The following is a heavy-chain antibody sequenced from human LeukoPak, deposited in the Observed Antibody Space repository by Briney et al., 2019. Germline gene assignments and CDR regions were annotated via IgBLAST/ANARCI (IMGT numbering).Heavy chain of an antibody. CDR2: IYYSGST. J-gene: IGHJ5*02. CDR3: ARASFTIFGVVNANWFDP. CDR1: GGSIGSYY. Sequence: SETLSLTCTVSGGSIGSYYWSWIRQPPGKGLEWIGYIYYSGSTNYNPSLKSRVTISVDTSKNQFSLKLSSVTAADTAVYYCARASFTIFGVVNANWFDPWGQGTLVTVSS. V-gene: IGHV4-59*01. D-gene: IGHD3-3*01.